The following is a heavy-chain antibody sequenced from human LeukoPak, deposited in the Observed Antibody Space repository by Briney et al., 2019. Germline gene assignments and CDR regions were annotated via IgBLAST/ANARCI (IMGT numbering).Heavy chain of an antibody. CDR3: ARVLEDYDYVWGSYRYFDY. V-gene: IGHV4-31*03. CDR2: IYYSGST. CDR1: GGSIRSGGYY. Sequence: SETLSLTCTVSGGSIRSGGYYWSWIRQHPGKGLEWIGYIYYSGSTYYNPSLKSRVTISVDTSKNQFSLKLSSVTAADTAVYYCARVLEDYDYVWGSYRYFDYWGQGTLVTVSS. D-gene: IGHD3-16*02. J-gene: IGHJ4*02.